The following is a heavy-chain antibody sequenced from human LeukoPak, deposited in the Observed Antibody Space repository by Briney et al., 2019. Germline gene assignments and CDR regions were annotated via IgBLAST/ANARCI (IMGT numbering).Heavy chain of an antibody. J-gene: IGHJ5*02. Sequence: ASVKVSCKASGYTFTSYDINWVRQATGQGLEWMGWMNPNSGNTGYAQRFQGRVTMTRNTSISTAYMELSGLRSEDTAVYYCARGRYCSGGNCSNWFDPWGQGTLVTVSS. CDR1: GYTFTSYD. CDR3: ARGRYCSGGNCSNWFDP. D-gene: IGHD2-15*01. CDR2: MNPNSGNT. V-gene: IGHV1-8*01.